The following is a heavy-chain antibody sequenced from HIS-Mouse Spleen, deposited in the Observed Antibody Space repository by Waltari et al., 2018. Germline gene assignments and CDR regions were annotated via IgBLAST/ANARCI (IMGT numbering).Heavy chain of an antibody. J-gene: IGHJ4*02. V-gene: IGHV4-34*01. Sequence: QVQLQQWGAGLLQPSETLSRTCAVCGGSFSGYYWRRIRQPPGKGLEWIGEITHSGITNSNPSLKSRVTISVDTSKNQFSLKLSSVTAADTAVYYCARMGPASGSYGDYWGQGTLVTVSS. CDR2: ITHSGIT. D-gene: IGHD1-26*01. CDR1: GGSFSGYY. CDR3: ARMGPASGSYGDY.